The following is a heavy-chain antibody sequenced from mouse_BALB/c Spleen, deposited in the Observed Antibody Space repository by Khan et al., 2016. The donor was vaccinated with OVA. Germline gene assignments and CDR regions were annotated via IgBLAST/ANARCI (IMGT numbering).Heavy chain of an antibody. J-gene: IGHJ2*01. Sequence: EVQLQESGPGLVKPSQSLSLTCTVTGYSITSDYAWNWIRQFPGNKLEWMGFISYSGNTNYNPSLKSRITITRDTSKNQFFLQLNSVTAEYTATYYCARVDGGDFDYWGQGTTLTVSS. CDR1: GYSITSDYA. D-gene: IGHD2-3*01. V-gene: IGHV3-2*02. CDR2: ISYSGNT. CDR3: ARVDGGDFDY.